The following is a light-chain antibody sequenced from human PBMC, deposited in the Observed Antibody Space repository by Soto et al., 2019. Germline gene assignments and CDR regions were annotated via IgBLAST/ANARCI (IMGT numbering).Light chain of an antibody. Sequence: ETVMTQSPATLSVSPGERATLSCRASQSVRSDLAWYQQKPGQAPRLLIYGASTRATGIPARFSGSESGTEFTLSISSLQSEDFGVYYCQQYNDWPQTFGQGTKVEIK. CDR1: QSVRSD. J-gene: IGKJ1*01. V-gene: IGKV3-15*01. CDR3: QQYNDWPQT. CDR2: GAS.